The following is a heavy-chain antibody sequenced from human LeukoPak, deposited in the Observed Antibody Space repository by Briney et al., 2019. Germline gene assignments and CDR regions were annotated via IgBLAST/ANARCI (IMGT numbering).Heavy chain of an antibody. V-gene: IGHV4-59*01. CDR1: GGSISGYY. J-gene: IGHJ4*02. Sequence: SETLSLTGTVSGGSISGYYWSWIRQPPGKGLKWIGYIYYTGSTNYSPSLKSRLTISADTSENQFSLKLSSVTAADTAVYYCARGKGYFDYWGQGTLVTVSS. CDR3: ARGKGYFDY. CDR2: IYYTGST.